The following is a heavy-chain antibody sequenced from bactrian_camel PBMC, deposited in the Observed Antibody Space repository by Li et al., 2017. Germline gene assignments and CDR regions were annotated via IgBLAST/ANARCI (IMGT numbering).Heavy chain of an antibody. CDR1: GFTFSSYN. J-gene: IGHJ4*01. Sequence: QVQLVESGGGLVQPGGSLRLSCAASGFTFSSYNMSWVRQAPGKGLEWVSRLATGGGSTYYANSVKGRFTISRDNAKNTLYLQLNSLKTEDTARYYCANGIEGWGFILGFSVCGQGTQVTVS. V-gene: IGHV3-2*01. D-gene: IGHD5*01. CDR2: LATGGGST.